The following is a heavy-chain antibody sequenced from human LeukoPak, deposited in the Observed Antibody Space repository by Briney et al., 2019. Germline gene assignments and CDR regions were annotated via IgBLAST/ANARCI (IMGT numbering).Heavy chain of an antibody. J-gene: IGHJ6*03. D-gene: IGHD1-26*01. CDR3: ARSGYYYYMDV. CDR1: GGSISSYY. V-gene: IGHV4-59*01. CDR2: IYYSGST. Sequence: SETLSLTCTVSGGSISSYYWSWIRQPPGKGLEWIGYIYYSGSTNYNPSLKSRVTISVDTSKNQFSLKLSSVTAADTAVYYCARSGYYYYMDVWGKGTTVTISS.